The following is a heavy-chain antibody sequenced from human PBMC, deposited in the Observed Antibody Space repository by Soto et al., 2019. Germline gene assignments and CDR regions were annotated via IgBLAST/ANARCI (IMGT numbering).Heavy chain of an antibody. CDR2: TSNSGST. Sequence: QVQLQESGPGLVKPSQTLSLTCTVSGGSITSSGYYWSWIRQHPGEGLEWIGFTSNSGSTSYNPSLKSPVTISVDTSSNQFSLNLNSVTAADTPVYYCARGGGSTKVDYWGQGTLVTVSP. J-gene: IGHJ4*02. CDR1: GGSITSSGYY. D-gene: IGHD2-2*01. V-gene: IGHV4-31*01. CDR3: ARGGGSTKVDY.